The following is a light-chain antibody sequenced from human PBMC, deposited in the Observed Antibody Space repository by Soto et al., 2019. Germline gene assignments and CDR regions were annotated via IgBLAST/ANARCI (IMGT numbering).Light chain of an antibody. CDR2: EVS. Sequence: QSALTQPASVSGSPGQSITISCTGTSSDVGGYNYVSWYQQHPGKAPKLMIYEVSNRPSGVSNRFSGSKSGNKASLTISGLQAGDEADYYCSSYTSSSTLVFGGGTKLTVL. V-gene: IGLV2-14*01. CDR1: SSDVGGYNY. CDR3: SSYTSSSTLV. J-gene: IGLJ2*01.